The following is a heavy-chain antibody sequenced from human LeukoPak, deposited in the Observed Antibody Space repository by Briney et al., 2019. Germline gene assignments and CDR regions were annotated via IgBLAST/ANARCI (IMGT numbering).Heavy chain of an antibody. CDR2: INPSGGST. CDR3: ARGGLLWFGELSGYYYYMDV. Sequence: GASVKVSCKASGYTFTSYYIHWVRQAPGQGLEWMGIINPSGGSTSYAQMFQVRFTMTRDTSTSTVYMELSSLRSDDTAVYYCARGGLLWFGELSGYYYYMDVWGKGTTVTVSS. V-gene: IGHV1-46*01. D-gene: IGHD3-10*01. J-gene: IGHJ6*03. CDR1: GYTFTSYY.